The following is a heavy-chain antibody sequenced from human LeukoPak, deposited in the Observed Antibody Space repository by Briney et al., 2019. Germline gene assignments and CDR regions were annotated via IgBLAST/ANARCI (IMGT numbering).Heavy chain of an antibody. V-gene: IGHV3-66*01. Sequence: GGSLRLSCAASGFIVSSYYMTWVRQAPGKGLEWVSVIYSGGSTYYADSVKCRVAISRGNSKNTVFLQMNSVRAEDTAVYYCARSYSNHLFGMDVWGQGTTVTVSS. J-gene: IGHJ6*02. CDR1: GFIVSSYY. D-gene: IGHD4-11*01. CDR3: ARSYSNHLFGMDV. CDR2: IYSGGST.